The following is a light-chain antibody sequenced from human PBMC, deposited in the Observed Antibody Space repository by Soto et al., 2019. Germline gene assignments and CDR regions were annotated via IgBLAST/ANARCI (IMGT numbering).Light chain of an antibody. Sequence: EILMTQSPSTLSVSPGERATLSCRASQSVSRNLAWYQQKPGQAPRLLIYDASTRATGTPARFSGSGSGTKFTLSISSLQSEDFEVYSCQQYNNWPSTFGQGTRLEIK. CDR2: DAS. CDR3: QQYNNWPST. V-gene: IGKV3D-15*01. J-gene: IGKJ5*01. CDR1: QSVSRN.